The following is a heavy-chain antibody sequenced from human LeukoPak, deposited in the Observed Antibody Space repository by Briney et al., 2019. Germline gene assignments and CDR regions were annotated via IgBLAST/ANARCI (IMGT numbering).Heavy chain of an antibody. CDR2: IYSFGST. J-gene: IGHJ4*02. CDR3: ARLAYGSSAGGINYFDF. CDR1: GGPISSYY. D-gene: IGHD6-6*01. V-gene: IGHV4-59*01. Sequence: PSETLSLTCSVSGGPISSYYWSWIPQPPGKGLEWIGYIYSFGSTHYKPSLQSQVTISLATSRNKFSLRLSSVTAADTAVYYCARLAYGSSAGGINYFDFWGQGNLVTVSS.